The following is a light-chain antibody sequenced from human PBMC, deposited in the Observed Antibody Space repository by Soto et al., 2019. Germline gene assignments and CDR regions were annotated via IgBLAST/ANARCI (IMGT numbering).Light chain of an antibody. CDR1: QVISNY. CDR3: QKYNSAPLT. CDR2: AAS. Sequence: DIQMTQSPSSLSASVGDRVTITCWASQVISNYLAWYQQKPGKVPKLLIYAASTLQSGVPSRFSGSGSGTDFTVTISSLQPEDVATYYCQKYNSAPLTFGGGTKVEIK. J-gene: IGKJ4*01. V-gene: IGKV1-27*01.